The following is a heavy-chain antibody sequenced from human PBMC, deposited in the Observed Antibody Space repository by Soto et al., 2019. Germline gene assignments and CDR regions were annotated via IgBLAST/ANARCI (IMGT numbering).Heavy chain of an antibody. D-gene: IGHD6-13*01. CDR1: GFTFSNYA. V-gene: IGHV3-23*01. CDR3: AIDQCSRGYDIDS. CDR2: ISGSGGST. Sequence: EVQLLESGGGWVQPGGSLRLSCAASGFTFSNYAVTWVRQAPGKGLEWVSTISGSGGSTYYAASVKGRFTISRDNSKNTLYLQTNSLRAEGTVVYYCAIDQCSRGYDIDSRGQGTLVTVSS. J-gene: IGHJ1*01.